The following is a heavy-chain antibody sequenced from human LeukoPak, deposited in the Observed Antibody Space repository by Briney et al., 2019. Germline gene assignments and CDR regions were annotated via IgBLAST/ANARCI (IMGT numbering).Heavy chain of an antibody. CDR1: GGTFSSYA. CDR2: IIPILGIA. D-gene: IGHD3-22*01. CDR3: ARDEYYYDSSGYLVY. J-gene: IGHJ4*02. V-gene: IGHV1-69*04. Sequence: ASVKVSCKASGGTFSSYAISWVRQAPGHGLEWMGRIIPILGIANYAQKFQGRVTITADKSTSTAYMELSSLRSVDTAVYYCARDEYYYDSSGYLVYWGQGTLVTVSS.